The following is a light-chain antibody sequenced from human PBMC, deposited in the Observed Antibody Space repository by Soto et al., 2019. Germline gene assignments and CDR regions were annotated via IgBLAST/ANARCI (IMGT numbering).Light chain of an antibody. CDR2: DVS. Sequence: QSALTQPRSVSGSPGQSVTISCTGTSSDVGGYNYVSWYQQHPGKAPKLMIYDVSKRPSGVPDRFSGSKSGNTASLTISGLQAEDEADYYCCSYAVTYYVFGTGTKPPS. CDR1: SSDVGGYNY. V-gene: IGLV2-11*01. CDR3: CSYAVTYYV. J-gene: IGLJ1*01.